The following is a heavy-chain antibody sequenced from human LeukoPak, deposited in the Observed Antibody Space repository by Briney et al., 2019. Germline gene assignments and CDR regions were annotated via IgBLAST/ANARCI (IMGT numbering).Heavy chain of an antibody. D-gene: IGHD5-18*01. CDR3: ARESGGYSYGSFDY. CDR1: GGSISSVSYY. J-gene: IGHJ4*02. V-gene: IGHV4-61*02. CDR2: IYTSGST. Sequence: KASETLSLTCTVSGGSISSVSYYWSWIRQPAGKGLEWIGRIYTSGSTNYNPSLKSRVTISVDTSKNQFSLKLSSVTAADTAVYYCARESGGYSYGSFDYWGQGTLVTVSS.